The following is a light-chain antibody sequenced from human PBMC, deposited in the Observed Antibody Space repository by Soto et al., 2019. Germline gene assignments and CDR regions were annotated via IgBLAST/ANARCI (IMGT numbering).Light chain of an antibody. CDR3: QKYNSAPWT. Sequence: DIQMTQSPSSLSASVGDRVTITCRASQGISNYLAWYQQQPGKVPKLLIYVASTLQSGVPSRFSGSGSGTDFTLTISSRQPEDGATYYCQKYNSAPWTFGQGTKVEIK. V-gene: IGKV1-27*01. J-gene: IGKJ1*01. CDR2: VAS. CDR1: QGISNY.